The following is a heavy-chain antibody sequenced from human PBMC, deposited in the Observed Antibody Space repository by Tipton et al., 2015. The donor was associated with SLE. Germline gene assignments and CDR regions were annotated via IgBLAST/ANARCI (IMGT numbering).Heavy chain of an antibody. CDR1: GGSISSGSYY. CDR3: ARGVRIAVVKGWYFDL. Sequence: TLSLTCTVSGGSISSGSYYWSWIRQPPGKGLEWIGYIYYSGSTNYNPPLKSRVTISVDTSKNQFSLKLSSVTAADTAVYYCARGVRIAVVKGWYFDLWGRGTLVTVSS. J-gene: IGHJ2*01. V-gene: IGHV4-61*01. D-gene: IGHD6-19*01. CDR2: IYYSGST.